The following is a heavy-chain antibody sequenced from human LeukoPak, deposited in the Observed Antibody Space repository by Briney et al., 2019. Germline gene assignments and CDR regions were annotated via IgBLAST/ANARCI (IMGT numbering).Heavy chain of an antibody. CDR2: ITSSGTYI. CDR1: GFTFSNYN. CDR3: AKSGYNRFDY. D-gene: IGHD5-24*01. Sequence: GGSLRLSCAASGFTFSNYNMNWVRQAPGKAMEWVSSITSSGTYIFYADSVKGRFTISRDNAKNSLYLQMDSLGPEDTAVYYCAKSGYNRFDYWGQGTLVTVSS. V-gene: IGHV3-21*01. J-gene: IGHJ4*02.